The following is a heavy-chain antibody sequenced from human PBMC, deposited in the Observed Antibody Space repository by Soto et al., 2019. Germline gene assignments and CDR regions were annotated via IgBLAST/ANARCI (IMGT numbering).Heavy chain of an antibody. CDR2: ISWKGGTI. V-gene: IGHV3-9*01. J-gene: IGHJ6*02. D-gene: IGHD2-2*01. CDR1: GFTFDDYA. CDR3: AKARYCSSTSCPYGLDV. Sequence: EVQLVESGGGLVQPGRSLRLSCAASGFTFDDYAMHWVRQAPGKGLEWVSGISWKGGTIGYADSVKGRFTVSRDNARNSLYLQMNSLRRGDTALYYCAKARYCSSTSCPYGLDVWGQGTTVTVSS.